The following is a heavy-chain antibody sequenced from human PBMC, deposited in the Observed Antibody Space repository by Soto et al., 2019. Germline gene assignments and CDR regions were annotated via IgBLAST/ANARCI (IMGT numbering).Heavy chain of an antibody. CDR2: ISDYNGNT. V-gene: IGHV1-18*01. CDR1: GYTFTSYG. J-gene: IGHJ4*02. Sequence: ASVKVSCKASGYTFTSYGISWVRQAPGQGLEWMGWISDYNGNTNYAQKLQGRVTMTTDTSTSTAYMELRSLRSDDTAVYYCARVPVVVVAATLFDYWGQGTLVTVSS. D-gene: IGHD2-15*01. CDR3: ARVPVVVVAATLFDY.